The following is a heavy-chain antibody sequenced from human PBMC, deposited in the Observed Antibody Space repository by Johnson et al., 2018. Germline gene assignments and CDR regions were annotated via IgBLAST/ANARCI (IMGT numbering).Heavy chain of an antibody. V-gene: IGHV3-30*03. CDR3: ARVVGSYGSGSYYPNDAFDI. CDR2: ISYDGGNK. Sequence: QVQLVESGGGVVQPGRSLRLSCAASGFTFSNYGMHWVRQAPGKGLEWVAVISYDGGNKYYADSVKGRFTISRDKSKKTLYLQMNSLRAEDTAVYYLARVVGSYGSGSYYPNDAFDIWGQGTMVTVSS. J-gene: IGHJ3*02. D-gene: IGHD3-10*01. CDR1: GFTFSNYG.